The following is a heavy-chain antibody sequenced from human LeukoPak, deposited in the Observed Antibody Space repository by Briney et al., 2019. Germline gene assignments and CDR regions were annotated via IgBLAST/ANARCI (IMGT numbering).Heavy chain of an antibody. J-gene: IGHJ6*04. CDR1: GGSISSGGYY. Sequence: SQTLSLTCTVSGGSISSGGYYWSWIRQPPGKSLEWIGYIYHSGSTYYNPSLKSRVTISVDRSKNQFSLKLSSVTAADTAVYYCAREYCSSTSCYSMDVWGKGTTVTVSS. CDR3: AREYCSSTSCYSMDV. D-gene: IGHD2-2*01. CDR2: IYHSGST. V-gene: IGHV4-30-2*01.